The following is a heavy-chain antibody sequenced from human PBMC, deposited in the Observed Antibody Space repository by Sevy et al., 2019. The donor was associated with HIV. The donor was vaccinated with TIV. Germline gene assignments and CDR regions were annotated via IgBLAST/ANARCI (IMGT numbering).Heavy chain of an antibody. D-gene: IGHD3-10*01. Sequence: GGSLRLSCAASGFTFSSYSMNWVRQAPEKGLEWISFVSGNSGAINYADSVKGRFTISRDNAKNSLYLPMNSLRVDDTAVYYCARDMGGSYTPLDYWGQGTLVTVSS. V-gene: IGHV3-48*01. CDR2: VSGNSGAI. J-gene: IGHJ4*02. CDR1: GFTFSSYS. CDR3: ARDMGGSYTPLDY.